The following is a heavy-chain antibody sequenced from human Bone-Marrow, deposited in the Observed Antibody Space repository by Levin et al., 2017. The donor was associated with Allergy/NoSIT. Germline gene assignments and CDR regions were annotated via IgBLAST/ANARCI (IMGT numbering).Heavy chain of an antibody. CDR1: GGSLTDYY. V-gene: IGHV4-59*01. CDR3: ARVLWSDGSNWFDP. Sequence: PSETLSLTCTLSGGSLTDYYWSWIRQAPGKGLEWIGNIYHSGSANYNPSLKSRVTMSVDTSTNPFSLTLSSVTAADTANYYYARVLWSDGSNWFDPWGQGTVVTVSS. D-gene: IGHD3-3*01. J-gene: IGHJ5*02. CDR2: IYHSGSA.